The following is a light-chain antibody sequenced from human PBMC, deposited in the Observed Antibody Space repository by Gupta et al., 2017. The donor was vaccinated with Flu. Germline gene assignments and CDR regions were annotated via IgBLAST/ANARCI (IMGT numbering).Light chain of an antibody. CDR1: SSDVGGYNY. V-gene: IGLV2-14*01. J-gene: IGLJ2*01. Sequence: QSALTQPASVSGSPGQSIPISCTGTSSDVGGYNYVSWYQQHPGKAPKLMIYEVSNRPSGVANRFSCSKSGNTASLTISGLQAEDEADYYCSSYTSSSTPYVVFGGGTKLTVL. CDR3: SSYTSSSTPYVV. CDR2: EVS.